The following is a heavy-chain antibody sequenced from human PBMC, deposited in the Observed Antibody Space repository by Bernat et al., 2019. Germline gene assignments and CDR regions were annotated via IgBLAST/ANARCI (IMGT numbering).Heavy chain of an antibody. D-gene: IGHD2-15*01. V-gene: IGHV3-23*04. CDR1: GFTFSSYA. CDR2: STGSGGST. Sequence: EVQLVESGGSLVQPGGSLRLSCAASGFTFSSYAMSWVRQAPGKGLAWVSVSTGSGGSTYYADTVQCRFTISRDNSKNTLYLQMNSLRAEDTAVYYCARDGPRYCSGGSCYPYYWGQGTLVTVSS. CDR3: ARDGPRYCSGGSCYPYY. J-gene: IGHJ4*02.